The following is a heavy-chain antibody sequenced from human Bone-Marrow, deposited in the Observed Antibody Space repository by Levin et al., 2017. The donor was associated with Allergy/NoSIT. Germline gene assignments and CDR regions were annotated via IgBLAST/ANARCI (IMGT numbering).Heavy chain of an antibody. CDR2: ISFDEANK. V-gene: IGHV3-30-3*01. CDR1: GFPFSAYG. CDR3: ARAANRESSDFDY. Sequence: LSLTCAASGFPFSAYGIHWVRQAPGKGLEWVALISFDEANKNYADSVKGRFTISRDNSKKTVYVEMNSLRVEDTAVYYCARAANRESSDFDYWGQGTLVTVSS. D-gene: IGHD3-10*01. J-gene: IGHJ4*02.